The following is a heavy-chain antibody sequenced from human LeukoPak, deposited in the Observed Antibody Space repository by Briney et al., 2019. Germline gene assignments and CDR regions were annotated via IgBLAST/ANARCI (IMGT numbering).Heavy chain of an antibody. CDR2: ISYDGNKK. CDR1: GFTFSNYG. Sequence: GGSLRHSCAASGFTFSNYGIHWVRHAPGKGLEWVAVISYDGNKKHYADSVKGRFTISRDNSKNTLYLQMHSRRAEDTAVYYCAKERTNSEDYYDFWGQGTLVTVSS. V-gene: IGHV3-30*18. CDR3: AKERTNSEDYYDF. J-gene: IGHJ4*02. D-gene: IGHD7-27*01.